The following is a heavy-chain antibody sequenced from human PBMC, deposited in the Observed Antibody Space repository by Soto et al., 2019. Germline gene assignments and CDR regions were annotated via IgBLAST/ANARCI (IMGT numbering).Heavy chain of an antibody. J-gene: IGHJ3*02. D-gene: IGHD3-22*01. CDR2: ISGSGGST. CDR3: AKVYDSSGYDYEDALDI. Sequence: EVQLLESGGGLVQPGGSLRLSCAASGFTFSSYAMSWVRQAPGKGLEWVSAISGSGGSTYYADSVKGRFTISRDNSKNTLYLQMNSLRAEDTAVYYCAKVYDSSGYDYEDALDIWGQGTMVTVSS. CDR1: GFTFSSYA. V-gene: IGHV3-23*01.